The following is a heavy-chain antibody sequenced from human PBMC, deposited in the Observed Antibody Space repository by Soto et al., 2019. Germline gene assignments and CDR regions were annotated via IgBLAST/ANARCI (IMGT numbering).Heavy chain of an antibody. CDR1: GGSISSSSYY. CDR2: IYYSGST. CDR3: ARPAQRFSSTICRYEGTYYYGSGRFDS. V-gene: IGHV4-39*01. J-gene: IGHJ4*02. Sequence: SETLSVTCTVSGGSISSSSYYWGWIRQPPGKGLEWIGSIYYSGSTYYNTSLKNRVTISVDTSKNQFSLKLSSVTAADTAVYYCARPAQRFSSTICRYEGTYYYGSGRFDSWGQGTLVTVSS. D-gene: IGHD3-10*01.